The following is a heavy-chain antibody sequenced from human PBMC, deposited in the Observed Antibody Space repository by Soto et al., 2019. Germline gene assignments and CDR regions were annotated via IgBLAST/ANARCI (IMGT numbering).Heavy chain of an antibody. D-gene: IGHD3-3*01. Sequence: ASVKVSCKASGYTFTSYAMHWVRQAPGQRLEWMGWINAGNCNTKYSQKFQGRVTITRDTSASTAYMELSSLRSEDTAVYYCARDKGPGTYYDFWSGYNLDYWGQGTLVTVSA. J-gene: IGHJ4*02. CDR3: ARDKGPGTYYDFWSGYNLDY. CDR1: GYTFTSYA. CDR2: INAGNCNT. V-gene: IGHV1-3*01.